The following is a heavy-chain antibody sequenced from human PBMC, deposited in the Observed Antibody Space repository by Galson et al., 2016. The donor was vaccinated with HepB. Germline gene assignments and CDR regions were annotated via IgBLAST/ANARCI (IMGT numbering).Heavy chain of an antibody. CDR1: GGTFSSYG. CDR2: IIPIFGTT. J-gene: IGHJ2*01. CDR3: ARESQGLGYCSGGSCHCYFGL. V-gene: IGHV1-69*13. D-gene: IGHD2-15*01. Sequence: SVKVSCKASGGTFSSYGISWVRQAPGQGLHWMGGIIPIFGTTNVAQKFQGRVTITADESTSTAYMEMSSMTSEDTAVYYCARESQGLGYCSGGSCHCYFGLWGRGTLVTVSS.